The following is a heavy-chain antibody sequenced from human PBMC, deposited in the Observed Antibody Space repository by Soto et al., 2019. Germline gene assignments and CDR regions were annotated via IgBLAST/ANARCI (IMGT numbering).Heavy chain of an antibody. CDR1: GGSISSGCYS. Sequence: SETLSLTCGVSGGSISSGCYSWSWIRQPPGKGLEWIGYIYHSGSTYYNPSLKSRVTISVDRSKNQFSLKLSSVTAADTAVYYCAAGAIFGVVPLDYWGQGTLVTVSS. V-gene: IGHV4-30-2*01. CDR3: AAGAIFGVVPLDY. D-gene: IGHD3-3*01. J-gene: IGHJ4*02. CDR2: IYHSGST.